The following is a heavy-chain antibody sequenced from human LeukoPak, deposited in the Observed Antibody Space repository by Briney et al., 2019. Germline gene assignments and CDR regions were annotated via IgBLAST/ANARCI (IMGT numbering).Heavy chain of an antibody. CDR2: IIPIFATA. CDR1: GGTFSSFA. V-gene: IGHV1-69*01. CDR3: ASATLMGGWSITAYYFDY. Sequence: ASVKVSCKASGGTFSSFAFILVRQAPGQGLEWMGGIIPIFATANSAQKFQGRVTITADESTSTAYMELRSLRSDDTAVYYYASATLMGGWSITAYYFDYWGQGTLVTVSS. J-gene: IGHJ4*02. D-gene: IGHD6-19*01.